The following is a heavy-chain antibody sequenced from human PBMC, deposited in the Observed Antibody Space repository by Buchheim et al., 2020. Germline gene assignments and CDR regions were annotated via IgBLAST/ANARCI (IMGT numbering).Heavy chain of an antibody. J-gene: IGHJ4*02. Sequence: EVQVVESGGGLVQPGGSLRLSCAASGFTFGRYWMHWVRQAPGGALVWVSRINEDGSHTTYTDSVKGRFTISRDNATNTLYLQMNSLTAEDTAVYYCSKDMSGAEDSWGQGTL. V-gene: IGHV3-74*03. CDR3: SKDMSGAEDS. CDR1: GFTFGRYW. D-gene: IGHD2-15*01. CDR2: INEDGSHT.